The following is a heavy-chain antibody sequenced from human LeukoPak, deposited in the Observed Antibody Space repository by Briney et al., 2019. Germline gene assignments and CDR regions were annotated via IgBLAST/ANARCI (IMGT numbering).Heavy chain of an antibody. J-gene: IGHJ4*02. D-gene: IGHD3-10*01. Sequence: SETLSLTCTVSGGSISSSSYYWGWIRQPPGKGLEWIGSIYYGGSTYYNPSLKSRVTISVDTSKNQFSLKLTSVTAADTAVYYCARRKGFGEGYFDSWGQGTLVTVSS. CDR3: ARRKGFGEGYFDS. V-gene: IGHV4-39*01. CDR1: GGSISSSSYY. CDR2: IYYGGST.